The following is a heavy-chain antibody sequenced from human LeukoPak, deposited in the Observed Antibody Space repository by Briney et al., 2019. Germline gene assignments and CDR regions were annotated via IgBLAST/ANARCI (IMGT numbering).Heavy chain of an antibody. CDR1: GDVFNNYA. V-gene: IGHV1-69*04. D-gene: IGHD3-10*01. J-gene: IGHJ4*02. CDR3: ATAAALGELRNPLDS. Sequence: GASVTVTRKASGDVFNNYAFYWVRHAPAQGHEWVGRIITILGIANYAQKFQGRVTITADKSTSTAFLELNSLTSDDTAMFYCATAAALGELRNPLDSWGQGALVTVSS. CDR2: IITILGIA.